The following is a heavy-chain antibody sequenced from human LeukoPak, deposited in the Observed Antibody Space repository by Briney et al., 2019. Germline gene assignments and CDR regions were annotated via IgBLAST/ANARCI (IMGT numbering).Heavy chain of an antibody. CDR2: IKQDGSEK. CDR3: ARDPTQLGGNIYYYYMDV. J-gene: IGHJ6*03. V-gene: IGHV3-7*01. CDR1: GFTFSSYW. Sequence: GGSLRLSCAASGFTFSSYWMSWVRQAPGKGLEWVANIKQDGSEKYYVDSVKGRFTISRDNAKNSLYLQMNSLRAEDTAVYYCARDPTQLGGNIYYYYMDVWGKGTTVTVSS. D-gene: IGHD5-18*01.